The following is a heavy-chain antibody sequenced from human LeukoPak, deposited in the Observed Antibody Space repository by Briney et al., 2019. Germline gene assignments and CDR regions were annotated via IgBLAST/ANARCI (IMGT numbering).Heavy chain of an antibody. CDR2: ISGSGGST. Sequence: PGGSLRLSCAASGFTYRIYAMSWVRQAPGKGLEWVSAISGSGGSTYYADSAKGRFTISRDNSKNTVYLQMNSLRAADTAVYYCAKTTAGYSSGRYPGWPVDYWGQGTLVTVSS. D-gene: IGHD6-19*01. CDR1: GFTYRIYA. J-gene: IGHJ4*02. V-gene: IGHV3-23*01. CDR3: AKTTAGYSSGRYPGWPVDY.